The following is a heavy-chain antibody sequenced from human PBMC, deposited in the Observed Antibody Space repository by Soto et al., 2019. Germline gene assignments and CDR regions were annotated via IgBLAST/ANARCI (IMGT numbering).Heavy chain of an antibody. CDR3: AHLMITFGGVIGDDACDF. CDR2: IYWDDDK. V-gene: IGHV2-5*02. Sequence: QITLKESGPTLVKPTQTLTLTCTFSGFSLSTKGVGVGWIRQPPGKALEWLAVIYWDDDKRYSPSLMRRLTISKDTSKNQVVLSMSNMDPVDTATYYCAHLMITFGGVIGDDACDFWGKGTMVIVSS. CDR1: GFSLSTKGVG. J-gene: IGHJ3*01. D-gene: IGHD3-16*02.